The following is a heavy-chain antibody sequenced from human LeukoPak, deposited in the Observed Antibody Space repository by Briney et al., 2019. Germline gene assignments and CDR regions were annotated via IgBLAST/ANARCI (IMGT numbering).Heavy chain of an antibody. CDR1: GVSIVRHY. Sequence: SETLSLTCTVSGVSIVRHYWIWIRQPPGKGLEWIGHISYSGSTNYNPSLKSRVTISVDTSKNQVSLRLSSATAADTAVYYCARDGEGDEGWDYWGQGTLVTVS. CDR3: ARDGEGDEGWDY. CDR2: ISYSGST. J-gene: IGHJ4*02. V-gene: IGHV4-59*11. D-gene: IGHD7-27*01.